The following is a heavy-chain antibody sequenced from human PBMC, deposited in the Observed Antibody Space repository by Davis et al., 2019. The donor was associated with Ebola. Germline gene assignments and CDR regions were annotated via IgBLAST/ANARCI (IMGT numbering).Heavy chain of an antibody. J-gene: IGHJ3*02. Sequence: SETLSLTCTVSGGSISSGGYYWSWIRQHPGKGLEWIGYIYYSGSTYYNPSLKSRVTISVDTSKNQFSLKLSSVTAADTAVYYCARVNTGSDAFDIWGQGTMVTVSS. CDR2: IYYSGST. V-gene: IGHV4-31*03. CDR1: GGSISSGGYY. D-gene: IGHD4-17*01. CDR3: ARVNTGSDAFDI.